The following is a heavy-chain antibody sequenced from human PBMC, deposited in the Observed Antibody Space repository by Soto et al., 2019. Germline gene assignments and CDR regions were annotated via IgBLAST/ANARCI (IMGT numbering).Heavy chain of an antibody. CDR1: GGTFSSYA. CDR2: MNPNSGNT. J-gene: IGHJ4*02. D-gene: IGHD4-17*01. V-gene: IGHV1-8*02. Sequence: ASVKVSCKASGGTFSSYAINWVRQATGQGLEWMGWMNPNSGNTGYAQKFQGRVTMTRNTSISTAYMELSSLRSEDTAVYYCARTLSGDNVDYWGQGPLVTVSS. CDR3: ARTLSGDNVDY.